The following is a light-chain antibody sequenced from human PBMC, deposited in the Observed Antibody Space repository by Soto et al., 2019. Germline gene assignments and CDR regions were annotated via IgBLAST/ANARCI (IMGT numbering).Light chain of an antibody. Sequence: QSALTQPPSVSGAPGQRVTISCTGSSSNIGPTYDVHWYQQLPGTAPKLLIYANTNRPSGVPDRFSGSKSGTLASLAITGLQAEDEADYFCQSYDSSLSGYVFGTGTKLTVL. CDR2: ANT. CDR1: SSNIGPTYD. CDR3: QSYDSSLSGYV. V-gene: IGLV1-40*01. J-gene: IGLJ1*01.